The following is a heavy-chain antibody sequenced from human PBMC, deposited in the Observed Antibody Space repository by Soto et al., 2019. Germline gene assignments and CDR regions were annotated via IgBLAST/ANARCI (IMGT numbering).Heavy chain of an antibody. D-gene: IGHD6-13*01. Sequence: ASVKVSCKASGYTFTSYYMHWVRQAPGQGLEWMGIINPSGGSTSYAQKFQGRVTMTRDTSTSTVYMELSSLRSEDTAVYYCARAGSSSWYGSAFDIWGQGTMVTFXS. V-gene: IGHV1-46*01. CDR3: ARAGSSSWYGSAFDI. CDR1: GYTFTSYY. CDR2: INPSGGST. J-gene: IGHJ3*02.